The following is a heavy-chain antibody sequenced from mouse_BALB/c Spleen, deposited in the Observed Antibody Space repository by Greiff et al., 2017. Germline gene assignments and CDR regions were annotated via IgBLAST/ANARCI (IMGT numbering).Heavy chain of an antibody. V-gene: IGHV5-17*02. CDR3: AREDVPYAMDY. Sequence: EVMLVESGGGLVQPGGSRKLSCAASGFTFSSFGMHWVRQAPEKGLEWVAYISSGSSTIYYADTVKGRFTISRDNPKNTLFLQMTSLRSEDTAMYYCAREDVPYAMDYWGQGTLVTVSS. CDR2: ISSGSSTI. CDR1: GFTFSSFG. J-gene: IGHJ4*01.